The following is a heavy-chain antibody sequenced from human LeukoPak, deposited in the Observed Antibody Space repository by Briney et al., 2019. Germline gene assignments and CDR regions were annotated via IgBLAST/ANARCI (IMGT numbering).Heavy chain of an antibody. Sequence: SETLSLTCAVYGGSFSGYYWSWIRQPPGKGLEWIGEINHSGNTYYNPSLKSRVTMSLDTSKNQFSLKLTSVTAADTAVYYCARAVGATTYWGFDYWGRGTLVTVSS. CDR2: INHSGNT. D-gene: IGHD1-26*01. J-gene: IGHJ4*02. CDR1: GGSFSGYY. V-gene: IGHV4-34*01. CDR3: ARAVGATTYWGFDY.